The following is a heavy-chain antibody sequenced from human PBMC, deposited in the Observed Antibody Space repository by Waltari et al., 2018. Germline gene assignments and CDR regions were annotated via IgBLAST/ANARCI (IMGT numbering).Heavy chain of an antibody. CDR2: LYTNGET. V-gene: IGHV3-66*01. Sequence: EVQMVESGGSLVKPGGSLRLSCAASGFTVSNSYMSWVRQAPGKGMEWVSFLYTNGETKYADSVEGRFTITRDDSKNTLYLQMNSLRAEDTAVYYCARDSVGASDTYVKFDYWGQGTLVTVSS. J-gene: IGHJ4*02. CDR3: ARDSVGASDTYVKFDY. D-gene: IGHD3-10*01. CDR1: GFTVSNSY.